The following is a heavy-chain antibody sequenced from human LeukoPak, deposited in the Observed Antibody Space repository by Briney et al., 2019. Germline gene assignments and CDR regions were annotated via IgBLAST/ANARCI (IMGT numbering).Heavy chain of an antibody. Sequence: SETLSLTCTVSGGSISSGRYYWSWIRQPAGKGLEWFGRIYTSGSTNYNPSLKSRVTISVDTSKNQFSLKLSSVTAADTALYYCARERGPGGSYYYYMDVWGKGTTVTVSS. V-gene: IGHV4-61*02. CDR1: GGSISSGRYY. CDR2: IYTSGST. CDR3: ARERGPGGSYYYYMDV. J-gene: IGHJ6*03. D-gene: IGHD1-26*01.